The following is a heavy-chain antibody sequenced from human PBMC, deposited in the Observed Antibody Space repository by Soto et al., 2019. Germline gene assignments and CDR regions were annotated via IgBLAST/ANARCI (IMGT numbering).Heavy chain of an antibody. CDR3: AKGCHWGIISPTHGH. J-gene: IGHJ4*02. V-gene: IGHV3-23*01. CDR1: GFTFSSSA. Sequence: EVQLLESGGGLVQPGGSLRLSCAVSGFTFSSSAMSWVRRAPGKGLEWVSGINGGDDSKHYAESVRGRFTISRDNSKNTLLRLMNSLRAEDTAIYYCAKGCHWGIISPTHGHWGQGTLVTVSS. D-gene: IGHD3-16*01. CDR2: INGGDDSK.